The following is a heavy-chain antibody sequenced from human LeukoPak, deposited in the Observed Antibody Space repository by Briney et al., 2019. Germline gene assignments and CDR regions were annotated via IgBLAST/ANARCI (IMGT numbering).Heavy chain of an antibody. CDR1: GGSFSGYY. V-gene: IGHV4-34*01. CDR2: INHSGST. CDR3: ARVSSYGYFDY. J-gene: IGHJ4*02. D-gene: IGHD5-18*01. Sequence: SETLSLTCAVYGGSFSGYYWSWVRQPPGKGLEWIGEINHSGSTNYNPSLKSRVTISVDTSKNQFSLKLSSVTAADTAVYYCARVSSYGYFDYWGQGTLVTVSS.